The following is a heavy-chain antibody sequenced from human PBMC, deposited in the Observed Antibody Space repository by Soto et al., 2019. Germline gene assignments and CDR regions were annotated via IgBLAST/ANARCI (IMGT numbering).Heavy chain of an antibody. Sequence: SETLSLTCTDSGGSISSSSYYWGWIRQPPGKGLEWVGEIFHSGSTTYNPSLRSRVTISVDKSKNQFSLKLTSVTAADTAVYYCARQRGGSWSGYSDFWGQGTLVTVSS. CDR2: IFHSGST. CDR3: ARQRGGSWSGYSDF. V-gene: IGHV4-61*05. J-gene: IGHJ4*02. CDR1: GGSISSSSYY. D-gene: IGHD3-3*01.